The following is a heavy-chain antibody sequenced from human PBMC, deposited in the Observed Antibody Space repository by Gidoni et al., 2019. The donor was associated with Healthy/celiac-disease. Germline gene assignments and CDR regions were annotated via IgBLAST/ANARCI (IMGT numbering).Heavy chain of an antibody. V-gene: IGHV3-13*01. CDR3: DFWSGRKVATIINYFDY. D-gene: IGHD3-3*01. CDR2: IGTAGDT. CDR1: GFTFSSYD. Sequence: EVQLVESGGGLVQPGGSLRLSCAASGFTFSSYDMHWVRQATGKGLEWVSAIGTAGDTYYPGSVKGRFTISRENAKNSLYLQMNSLRAGDTASDQNDFWSGRKVATIINYFDYWGQGTLVTVSS. J-gene: IGHJ4*02.